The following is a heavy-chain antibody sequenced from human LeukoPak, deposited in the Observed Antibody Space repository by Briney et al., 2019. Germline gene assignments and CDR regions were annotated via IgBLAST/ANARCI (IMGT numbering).Heavy chain of an antibody. D-gene: IGHD4-23*01. V-gene: IGHV4-59*01. CDR3: ARLTTVVDY. CDR1: XXXXSXXY. J-gene: IGHJ4*02. Sequence: EXLXLTCTXXXXXXSXXYWXXXRXPPXXGLEWIGYIYYSGSTNYNPSLKSRVTISVDTSKNQFSLKLSSVTAADTAVYYCARLTTVVDYWGQGTLVTVSS. CDR2: IYYSGST.